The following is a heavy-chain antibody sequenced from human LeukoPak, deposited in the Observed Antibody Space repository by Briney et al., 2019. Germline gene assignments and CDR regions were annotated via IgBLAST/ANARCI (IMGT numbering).Heavy chain of an antibody. CDR1: GGSISSSSYY. D-gene: IGHD6-13*01. Sequence: SETLSLTCTVSGGSISSSSYYWGWIRQPPGKGLEWIGSIYYSGSTYYNPSLKSRVTISVDTSKNQFSLKLSSVTAADTAVYYCARHSISSSWYYYGMDVWGQGTTVTVSS. CDR3: ARHSISSSWYYYGMDV. V-gene: IGHV4-39*01. J-gene: IGHJ6*02. CDR2: IYYSGST.